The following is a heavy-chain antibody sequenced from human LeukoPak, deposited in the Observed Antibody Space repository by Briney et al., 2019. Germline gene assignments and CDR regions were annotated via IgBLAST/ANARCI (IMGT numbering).Heavy chain of an antibody. D-gene: IGHD3-22*01. CDR1: GFTFSTFW. J-gene: IGHJ4*02. V-gene: IGHV3-73*01. CDR2: IRSKANSYAT. Sequence: GGSLRLSCATSGFTFSTFWMHWVRQASGKGLEWVGRIRSKANSYATAYAASVKGRFTVSRDDSKNTAYLQMNSLKTEDTAVYYCTRLMTCYYDSSGSSWGQGTLVTVSS. CDR3: TRLMTCYYDSSGSS.